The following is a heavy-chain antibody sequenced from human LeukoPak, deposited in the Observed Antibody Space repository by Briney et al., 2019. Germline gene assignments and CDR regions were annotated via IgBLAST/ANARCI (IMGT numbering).Heavy chain of an antibody. J-gene: IGHJ4*02. CDR3: ARGYYASDY. D-gene: IGHD1-26*01. V-gene: IGHV3-33*01. CDR1: GXTFSTYG. Sequence: GRSLRLSCAASGXTFSTYGVHWVRQAPGKGLEWVAVIWYDGSNKYYADSVKGRFTISRDNSKNTLYLQMNSLRAEDTAIYYCARGYYASDYWGQGTLVTVSS. CDR2: IWYDGSNK.